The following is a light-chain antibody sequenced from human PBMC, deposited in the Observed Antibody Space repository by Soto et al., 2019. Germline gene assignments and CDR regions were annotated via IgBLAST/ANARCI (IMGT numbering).Light chain of an antibody. CDR2: WAS. Sequence: DIVMTQSPDSLAVSLGERATINCKSSQSVLYSSNNKNYLAWYQLKPGQPPKLLIYWASTRESGVPDRFSGSGSGTDFTLTISSLQAEDVAVYYCHQYYSTPPPTFGGGIKVEIK. CDR3: HQYYSTPPPT. V-gene: IGKV4-1*01. J-gene: IGKJ4*01. CDR1: QSVLYSSNNKNY.